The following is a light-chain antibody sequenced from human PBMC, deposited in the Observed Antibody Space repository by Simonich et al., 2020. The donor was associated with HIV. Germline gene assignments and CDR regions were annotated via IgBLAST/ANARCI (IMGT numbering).Light chain of an antibody. CDR1: KIFSSC. CDR2: KAS. Sequence: DIPMTQSPSTLSASVGDRVTITCQASKIFSSCLSWDQTKPGKAPKLLSYKASSLESGVQSRFSGSGTGTEFTLTISSLQPEDFAIYYCQQLNNYPPAFGPGTKVDI. V-gene: IGKV1-5*03. CDR3: QQLNNYPPA. J-gene: IGKJ3*01.